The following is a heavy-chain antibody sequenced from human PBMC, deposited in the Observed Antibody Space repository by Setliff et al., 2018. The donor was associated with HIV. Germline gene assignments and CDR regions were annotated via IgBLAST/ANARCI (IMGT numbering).Heavy chain of an antibody. CDR2: INTHSGYT. Sequence: GASVKVSCKASGYTFNNYGISWVRQAPGQGLEWMGWINTHSGYTNYAQNVQGRVTVTMDTSTSTAYMELSRLRSDDTAVYYCGRSETRDSRGLYYWGQGTLVTVSS. CDR3: GRSETRDSRGLYY. V-gene: IGHV1-18*01. D-gene: IGHD3-22*01. J-gene: IGHJ4*02. CDR1: GYTFNNYG.